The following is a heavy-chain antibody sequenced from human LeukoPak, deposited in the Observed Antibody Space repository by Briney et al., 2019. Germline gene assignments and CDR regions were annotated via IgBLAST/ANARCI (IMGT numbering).Heavy chain of an antibody. J-gene: IGHJ4*02. CDR1: GYTFTGYY. D-gene: IGHD3-22*01. CDR3: ARDFDYYDSSGYYLN. Sequence: ASVKASCKASGYTFTGYYMHWVRQAPGQGLEWMGWINPNSGGTNYAQKFQGRVTMTRDTSISTAYMELSRLRSDDTAVYYCARDFDYYDSSGYYLNWGQGTLVTVSS. V-gene: IGHV1-2*02. CDR2: INPNSGGT.